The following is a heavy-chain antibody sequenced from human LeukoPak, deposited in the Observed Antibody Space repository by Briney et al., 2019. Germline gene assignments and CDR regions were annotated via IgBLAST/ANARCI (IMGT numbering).Heavy chain of an antibody. V-gene: IGHV4-59*01. J-gene: IGHJ4*02. CDR1: GGSISSYY. Sequence: SETLSLTCTVSGGSISSYYWSWIRQPPGKGLEWIGYIYYSGSTNYNPSLKSRVTISVDTSKNQFSLKLSSVTAADTAVYYCARDRSSSIAANWGQGTLVTVSS. D-gene: IGHD6-6*01. CDR2: IYYSGST. CDR3: ARDRSSSIAAN.